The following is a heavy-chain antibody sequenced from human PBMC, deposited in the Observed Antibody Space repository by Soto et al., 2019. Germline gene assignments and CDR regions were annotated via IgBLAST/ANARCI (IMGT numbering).Heavy chain of an antibody. CDR2: INQDGNED. J-gene: IGHJ4*02. D-gene: IGHD1-1*01. Sequence: GGSLRLSCAASGFTFISYWMNWVRQAPGKGLEWVANINQDGNEDNLLDSVKGRFTISRDNAKNSLFLQMNSLRVDDTAVYYCARTGDGHHDFLDYWGQGALVTVSS. V-gene: IGHV3-7*01. CDR1: GFTFISYW. CDR3: ARTGDGHHDFLDY.